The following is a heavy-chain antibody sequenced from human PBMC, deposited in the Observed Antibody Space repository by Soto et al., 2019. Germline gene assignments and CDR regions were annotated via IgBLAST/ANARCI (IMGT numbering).Heavy chain of an antibody. CDR3: AKILSTVTSYYYGMDA. Sequence: PGGSLRLSCAASGFSFSTYPMVWVRQAPGKRLEAFPSISSSGDKTYYKDSVRGRFTISRDNSRNTVDLQMNSLRPEDTAVYYCAKILSTVTSYYYGMDAWGQGTTVTVSS. V-gene: IGHV3-23*01. CDR2: ISSSGDKT. D-gene: IGHD4-17*01. J-gene: IGHJ6*02. CDR1: GFSFSTYP.